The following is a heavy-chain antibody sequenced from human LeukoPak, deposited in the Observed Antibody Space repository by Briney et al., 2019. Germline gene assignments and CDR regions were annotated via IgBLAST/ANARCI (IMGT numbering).Heavy chain of an antibody. D-gene: IGHD3-3*01. CDR1: GYTFTSYD. CDR3: ARGEIWSGYYSYYYYYMDV. J-gene: IGHJ6*03. V-gene: IGHV1-8*01. Sequence: GTSVKVSCKASGYTFTSYDINWVRQATGQGLEWMGWMNPKSGNTGYAQKFQGRVTMTRNTSISTAYMELSSLRSEDTAVYYCARGEIWSGYYSYYYYYMDVWGKGTTVTAAS. CDR2: MNPKSGNT.